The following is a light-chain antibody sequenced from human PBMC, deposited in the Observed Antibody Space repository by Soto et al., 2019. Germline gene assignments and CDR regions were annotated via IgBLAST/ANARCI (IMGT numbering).Light chain of an antibody. Sequence: EIVLTQSPGTLSLSPGERATLSCRASQSVSSSYLAWYQQKPGQAPRLLIYGASSRATGIPVRFSGSGSGTDFTLPISRLEHEDFAVYYCQQYGSSLWTFGQGTKVEIK. CDR2: GAS. V-gene: IGKV3-20*01. CDR3: QQYGSSLWT. CDR1: QSVSSSY. J-gene: IGKJ1*01.